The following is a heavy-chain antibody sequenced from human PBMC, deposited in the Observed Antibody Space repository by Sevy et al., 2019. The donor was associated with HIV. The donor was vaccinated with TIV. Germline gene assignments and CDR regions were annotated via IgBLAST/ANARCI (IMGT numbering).Heavy chain of an antibody. Sequence: GGSLRLSCAASGFIFNTYAMHWVRQAPGKGLEWVAVISYDGINKYYADSVKGRFTISRDNSRNTLDLQMYSLRSEDTALYYCASTGYCTGGSCYSPFGYWGQGTLVTVSS. V-gene: IGHV3-30-3*01. CDR2: ISYDGINK. CDR3: ASTGYCTGGSCYSPFGY. D-gene: IGHD2-15*01. CDR1: GFIFNTYA. J-gene: IGHJ4*02.